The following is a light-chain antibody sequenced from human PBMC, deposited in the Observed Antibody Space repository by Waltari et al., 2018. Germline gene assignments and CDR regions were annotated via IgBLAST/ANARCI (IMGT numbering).Light chain of an antibody. Sequence: QFVLTQPPSASGTPGLRVTISCSGSSSNIGGNTVNGYQQLHCPAPTLIIYKNKPRASGVPGRFSGSKSGTSASLTISSLESDDEAYYYCAAWDDSLNAVVFGGGTKLTVL. J-gene: IGLJ2*01. V-gene: IGLV1-44*01. CDR3: AAWDDSLNAVV. CDR1: SSNIGGNT. CDR2: KNK.